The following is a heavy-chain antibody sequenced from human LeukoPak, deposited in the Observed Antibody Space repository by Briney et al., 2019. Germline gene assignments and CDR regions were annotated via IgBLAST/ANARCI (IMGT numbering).Heavy chain of an antibody. Sequence: GGSLRLSCAASGFTFSSYWMHWVRQAPGKGLVWVSRINSDGSSTSYADSVKGRFTISRDNAKNTLYLQMNSLRAEDTAVYYCAKITIAIQIAVAADDYWGQGTLVTVSS. D-gene: IGHD6-19*01. V-gene: IGHV3-74*01. CDR1: GFTFSSYW. CDR3: AKITIAIQIAVAADDY. J-gene: IGHJ4*02. CDR2: INSDGSST.